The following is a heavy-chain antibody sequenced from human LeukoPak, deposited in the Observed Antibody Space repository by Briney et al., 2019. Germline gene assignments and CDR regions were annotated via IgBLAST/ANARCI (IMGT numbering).Heavy chain of an antibody. CDR2: IYYAVST. CDR1: GGSLSSYY. Sequence: SETLSLTCTLSGGSLSSYYWSWVRQPPGKGLWWIADIYYAVSTKYNPSLKSRVTISVYTSINQFSLKLKAVTAADPAVYFRARDPGIAPALDVWGKGTTVTDSS. V-gene: IGHV4-59*01. D-gene: IGHD6-13*01. J-gene: IGHJ6*03. CDR3: ARDPGIAPALDV.